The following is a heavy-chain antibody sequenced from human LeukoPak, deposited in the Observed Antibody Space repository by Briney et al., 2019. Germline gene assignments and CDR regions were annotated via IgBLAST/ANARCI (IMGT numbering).Heavy chain of an antibody. CDR1: GFTFSSYS. D-gene: IGHD3-22*01. V-gene: IGHV3-21*01. CDR2: ISSSSSYI. Sequence: GGSLRLSCAVSGFTFSSYSMMWVRHAPGKGREWVSSISSSSSYIYYADSVKRRFTISRDNAKNSLYLQMNSLRAEDTAVYYCAKDGRYDSSGYIYYYYGMDVWGQGTTVTVSS. CDR3: AKDGRYDSSGYIYYYYGMDV. J-gene: IGHJ6*02.